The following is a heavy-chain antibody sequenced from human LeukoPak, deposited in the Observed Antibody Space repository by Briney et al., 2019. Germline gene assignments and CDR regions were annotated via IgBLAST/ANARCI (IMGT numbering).Heavy chain of an antibody. CDR1: GFTFSSYA. V-gene: IGHV3-30*04. D-gene: IGHD5-12*01. CDR3: AKAGGYLY. J-gene: IGHJ4*02. CDR2: ISYDGSNK. Sequence: GGSVRLSCAASGFTFSSYAMHWIRQAPGKGLEWVAVISYDGSNKYYADSVKGRFTISRDNSKNTLYLQMNSLRAEDTAVYYCAKAGGYLYWGQGTLVTVSS.